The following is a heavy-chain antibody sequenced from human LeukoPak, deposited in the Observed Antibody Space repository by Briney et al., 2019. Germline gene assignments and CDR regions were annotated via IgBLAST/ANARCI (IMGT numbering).Heavy chain of an antibody. V-gene: IGHV3-7*01. CDR2: IKGDGSDK. D-gene: IGHD3-16*01. CDR1: GFTFSSSW. J-gene: IGHJ4*02. Sequence: PGGSVRLSCAASGFTFSSSWMTWVRQAPGKGLEWLANIKGDGSDKNYVDSVKGRFTISRDNAKNSLFLQMSSLRGEDTALYYCATEHWGPNSWGQGTLVTVSS. CDR3: ATEHWGPNS.